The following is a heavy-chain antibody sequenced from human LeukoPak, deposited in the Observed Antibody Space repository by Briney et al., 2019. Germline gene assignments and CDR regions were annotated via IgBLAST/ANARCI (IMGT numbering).Heavy chain of an antibody. J-gene: IGHJ4*02. CDR1: GFTLSSYE. V-gene: IGHV3-23*01. D-gene: IGHD1/OR15-1a*01. Sequence: GGSLRLSCTVSGFTLSSYEMSWIRQAPGKGLEWVSSIDYDGGSGHYADSVKGRFTISRDNSNNTLFLHLNSLRGEDTAVYYCARVKQGYYFDYWGQGTLVTVSS. CDR3: ARVKQGYYFDY. CDR2: IDYDGGSG.